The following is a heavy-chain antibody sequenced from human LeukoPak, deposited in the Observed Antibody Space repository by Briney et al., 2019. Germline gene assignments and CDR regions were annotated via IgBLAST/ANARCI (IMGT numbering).Heavy chain of an antibody. Sequence: GGSLRLSCAPSGFTFSSFDMHWVRQPPDKGLEWVAFIKFDGSQKYYADSVRGRFTVSRYNSRNMLYLELDIRRDDDTVVDFCARPLPDSGSYSPDYLGQGTLVTVSS. J-gene: IGHJ4*02. CDR2: IKFDGSQK. CDR1: GFTFSSFD. CDR3: ARPLPDSGSYSPDY. D-gene: IGHD3-10*01. V-gene: IGHV3-30*02.